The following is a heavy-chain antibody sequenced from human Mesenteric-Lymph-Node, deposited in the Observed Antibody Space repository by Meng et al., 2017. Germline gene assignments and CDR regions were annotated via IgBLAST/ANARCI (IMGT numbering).Heavy chain of an antibody. CDR3: AREATKAYYDILTGNWFDP. V-gene: IGHV1-69*04. J-gene: IGHJ5*02. CDR2: IIPILGIA. D-gene: IGHD3-9*01. Sequence: SVNVSCKASGGTFSSYTISWVRQAPGQGLEWMGRIIPILGIANYAQKFQGRVTITADKSTSTAYMELSSLRTDDTAVYYCAREATKAYYDILTGNWFDPWGQGTLVTVSS. CDR1: GGTFSSYT.